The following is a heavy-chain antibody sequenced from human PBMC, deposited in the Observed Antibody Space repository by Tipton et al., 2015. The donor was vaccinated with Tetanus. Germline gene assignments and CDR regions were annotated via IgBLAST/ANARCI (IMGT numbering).Heavy chain of an antibody. CDR2: ISNSGTS. Sequence: LRLSCTVSDESISSSSYYWGWIRHHPGRGLEWIASISNSGTSYNDPSFRSRVTISVDTSKNQFSLKLNSVTAADTAVYYCARSPLGYSTSWYYFDYWGQGTLVSVSS. V-gene: IGHV4-39*01. CDR3: ARSPLGYSTSWYYFDY. D-gene: IGHD6-13*01. J-gene: IGHJ4*02. CDR1: DESISSSSYY.